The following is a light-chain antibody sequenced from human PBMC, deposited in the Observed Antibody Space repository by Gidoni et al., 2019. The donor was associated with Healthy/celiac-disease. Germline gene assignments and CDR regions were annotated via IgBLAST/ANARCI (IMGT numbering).Light chain of an antibody. CDR3: QAWDSSTEV. CDR2: QDS. J-gene: IGLJ1*01. V-gene: IGLV3-1*01. Sequence: SYALTQPPSVSVSPGQTDSITCSGDKWGDKYACWYQQKPGQSPVLVIYQDSKRPSGIPERFAGSNSGNTATLTISGTQAMDEADYYCQAWDSSTEVFGTGTKVTVL. CDR1: KWGDKY.